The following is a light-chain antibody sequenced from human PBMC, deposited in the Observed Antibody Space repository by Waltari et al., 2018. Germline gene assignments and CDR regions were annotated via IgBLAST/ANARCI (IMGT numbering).Light chain of an antibody. CDR3: QKYDRLPAT. J-gene: IGKJ1*01. Sequence: EIVLTQSPGTLSLSPGERGTLSCRASQSVSRFLAWYQQIPGQPPRLIIYGASTRATGIPDRFSGSGSGTDFSLTISRLEPEDFAVYYCQKYDRLPATFGQGTKVEIK. V-gene: IGKV3-20*01. CDR1: QSVSRF. CDR2: GAS.